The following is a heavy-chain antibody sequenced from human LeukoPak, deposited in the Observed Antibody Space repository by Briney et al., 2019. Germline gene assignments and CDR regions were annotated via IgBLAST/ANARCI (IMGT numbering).Heavy chain of an antibody. CDR1: GFTFSSYA. CDR3: AKAPVTTCRGAYCYPFDY. Sequence: PGGSLRLSCAVSGFTFSSYAMHWVRQTPGKGLEWVAFIRYDGTNKYYADSVKGRFTISRDNSKNTLYLQMNRLRPEDAAVYYCAKAPVTTCRGAYCYPFDYWGQGTLVTVSS. D-gene: IGHD2-21*01. J-gene: IGHJ4*02. CDR2: IRYDGTNK. V-gene: IGHV3-30*02.